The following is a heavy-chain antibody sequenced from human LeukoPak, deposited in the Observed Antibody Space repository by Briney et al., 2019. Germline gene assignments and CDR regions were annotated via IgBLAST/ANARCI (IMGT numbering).Heavy chain of an antibody. CDR3: ARDYSTSFLYFDL. V-gene: IGHV4-61*01. Sequence: SETLSLTCTVSGGSISSSSYYWGWIRQPPGKGLEWIGHVYHSGSTNSNPSLKSRVTISIDTSKNQFSLRLGSVTAADTAVYFCARDYSTSFLYFDLWGRGTLVTVSS. CDR1: GGSISSSSYY. D-gene: IGHD6-13*01. J-gene: IGHJ2*01. CDR2: VYHSGST.